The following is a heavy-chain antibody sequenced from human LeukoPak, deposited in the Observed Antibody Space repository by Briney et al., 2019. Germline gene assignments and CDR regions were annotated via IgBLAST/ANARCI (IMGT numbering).Heavy chain of an antibody. D-gene: IGHD2-2*01. V-gene: IGHV3-74*01. CDR1: GFIFSNYW. CDR3: ARHPIVIVPTAMAHYYYGMDV. J-gene: IGHJ6*02. CDR2: IDNDGTST. Sequence: GGSLRLSCAASGFIFSNYWMHWVRQAPGKGLVWVSRIDNDGTSTSYADAVKGRFTFSRDNAKNTLYLHMNSLRAEDTAVYYCARHPIVIVPTAMAHYYYGMDVWGPGTTVTVSS.